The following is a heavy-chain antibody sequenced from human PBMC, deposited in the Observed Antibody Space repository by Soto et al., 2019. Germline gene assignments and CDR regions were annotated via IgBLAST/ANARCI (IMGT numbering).Heavy chain of an antibody. CDR3: AHSRCGGDCLQSYSSHYSYGMDV. J-gene: IGHJ6*02. V-gene: IGHV2-5*02. CDR2: IYWDDDK. CDR1: GFSLSTGGVG. Sequence: QITLKESGPSLVKPTQTLTLTCTFSGFSLSTGGVGVGWIRQPPGKALEWLALIYWDDDKRYSTSLRSRLTVTTDTSKNQVVLTMTNMDTVDTATYYCAHSRCGGDCLQSYSSHYSYGMDVWGQGTTVTVSS. D-gene: IGHD2-21*02.